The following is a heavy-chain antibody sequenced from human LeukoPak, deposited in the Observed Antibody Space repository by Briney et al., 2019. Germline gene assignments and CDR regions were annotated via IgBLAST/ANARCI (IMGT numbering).Heavy chain of an antibody. D-gene: IGHD3-16*01. V-gene: IGHV3-23*01. CDR2: ITNNGGTT. CDR3: AKDPPHVSWLFDY. J-gene: IGHJ4*02. Sequence: GGSLRLSCAASGLTFSSYAMSWVRQAPGKGLEWVSAITNNGGTTYYADSVKGRFTISRDNSKNTLYLQMNSLRAEDTAVYYCAKDPPHVSWLFDYWGQGTLVTVSS. CDR1: GLTFSSYA.